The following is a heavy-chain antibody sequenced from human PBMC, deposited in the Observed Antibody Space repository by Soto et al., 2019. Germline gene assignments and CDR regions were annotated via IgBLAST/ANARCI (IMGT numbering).Heavy chain of an antibody. Sequence: GGSLRLSCAASGFTFSSYWMSWVRQAPGKGLEWVANIKQDGSEKYYVDSVKGRFTISRDNAKNSLYLQMNSLRAEDTAVYYCARISGSSWAPSRFYFDYWGQGTLVTVSS. CDR1: GFTFSSYW. J-gene: IGHJ4*02. D-gene: IGHD6-13*01. CDR2: IKQDGSEK. CDR3: ARISGSSWAPSRFYFDY. V-gene: IGHV3-7*01.